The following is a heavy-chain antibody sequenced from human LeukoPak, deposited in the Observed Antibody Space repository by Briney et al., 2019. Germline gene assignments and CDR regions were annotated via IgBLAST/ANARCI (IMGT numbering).Heavy chain of an antibody. Sequence: PSETLSLTCAVSGYPISSGYYWGWIRQPPGKGLEWIGSIYHSGSTYYNPSLKSRVTISVDTSKNQFSLKLSSVTAADTAVYYCVRRSWVMDWGQGTLVTVSS. CDR1: GYPISSGYY. CDR3: VRRSWVMD. CDR2: IYHSGST. D-gene: IGHD2-21*01. J-gene: IGHJ4*02. V-gene: IGHV4-38-2*01.